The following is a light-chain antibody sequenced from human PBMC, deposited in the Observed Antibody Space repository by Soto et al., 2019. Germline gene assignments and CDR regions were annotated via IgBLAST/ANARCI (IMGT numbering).Light chain of an antibody. CDR1: DSGVGAYDS. CDR3: CSSAPESTYV. V-gene: IGLV2-23*01. CDR2: KGT. Sequence: QSVLAQPASASGSPGQSITISCTGTDSGVGAYDSVSWYRQHPHKAPQLIIYKGTQRPSGVSNRISGATSGNAASLTISGLQADDEADYFCCSSAPESTYVFGTGTKVTVL. J-gene: IGLJ1*01.